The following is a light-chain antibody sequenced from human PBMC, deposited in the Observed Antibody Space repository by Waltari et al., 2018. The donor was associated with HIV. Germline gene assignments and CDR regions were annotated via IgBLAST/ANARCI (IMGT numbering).Light chain of an antibody. CDR2: AAS. Sequence: DIQMTQSPSTLSVSVGDRVTITFRASQSISSYLNWYQQKPGKAPKLLIYAASSLQSGVPSRFSGSGSGTDFTLTISSLQPEDFATYYCQQSYSIPYTFGQGTKLEIK. CDR3: QQSYSIPYT. J-gene: IGKJ2*01. CDR1: QSISSY. V-gene: IGKV1-39*01.